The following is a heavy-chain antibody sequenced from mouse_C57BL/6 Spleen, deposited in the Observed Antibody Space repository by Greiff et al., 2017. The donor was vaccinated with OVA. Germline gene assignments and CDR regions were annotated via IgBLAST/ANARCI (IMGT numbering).Heavy chain of an antibody. CDR3: ARYLGQGYAMDY. V-gene: IGHV7-3*01. CDR1: GFTFTDYY. CDR2: IRNKANGYTT. J-gene: IGHJ4*01. D-gene: IGHD3-3*01. Sequence: EVQGVESGGGLVQPGGSLSLSCAASGFTFTDYYMSWVRQPPGKALEWLGFIRNKANGYTTEYSASVKGRFTISRDNSQSILYLQMNALRAEDSATYYCARYLGQGYAMDYWGQGTSVTVSS.